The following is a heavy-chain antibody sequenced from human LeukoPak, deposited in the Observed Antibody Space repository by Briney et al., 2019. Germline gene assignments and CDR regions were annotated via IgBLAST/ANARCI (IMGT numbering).Heavy chain of an antibody. J-gene: IGHJ6*02. V-gene: IGHV4-61*01. CDR3: AREQEYSYGTGYYYGMDV. CDR1: GSSVSSGSYY. Sequence: SETLSLTCTVSGSSVSSGSYYWSWIRQPPGKGLEWIGYIYNSGSTKYNPSLKSRVIISMDTSKNQFSLKLSSVTAADTAVYYCAREQEYSYGTGYYYGMDVWGQGTTVTVSS. CDR2: IYNSGST. D-gene: IGHD5-18*01.